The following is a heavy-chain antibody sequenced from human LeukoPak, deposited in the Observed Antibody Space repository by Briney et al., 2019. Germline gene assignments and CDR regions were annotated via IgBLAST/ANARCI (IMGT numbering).Heavy chain of an antibody. CDR3: ARGEVYGSDQFEY. V-gene: IGHV3-30*03. CDR2: ISYDGSNK. J-gene: IGHJ4*02. CDR1: GFTFSSYG. D-gene: IGHD3-10*01. Sequence: PGGSLRLSCAASGFTFSSYGMHWVRQAPGKGLEWVAVISYDGSNKYYADSVKGRFTISRDNSKNTLYLQMNSLRAEDTAVYYCARGEVYGSDQFEYWGQGTLVTVSS.